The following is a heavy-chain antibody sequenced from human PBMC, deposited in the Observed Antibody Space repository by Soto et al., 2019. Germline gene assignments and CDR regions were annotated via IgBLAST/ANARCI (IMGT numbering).Heavy chain of an antibody. J-gene: IGHJ5*02. Sequence: SVKVSCKASGGTFSSYAISWVRQAPGQGLEWMGGIIPIFGTANYAQKFQGRVTITADESTSTAYMELSSLRSEDTAVYYCARSVTREFNWFDPWGQGTLVTVSS. CDR2: IIPIFGTA. CDR1: GGTFSSYA. CDR3: ARSVTREFNWFDP. D-gene: IGHD2-2*01. V-gene: IGHV1-69*13.